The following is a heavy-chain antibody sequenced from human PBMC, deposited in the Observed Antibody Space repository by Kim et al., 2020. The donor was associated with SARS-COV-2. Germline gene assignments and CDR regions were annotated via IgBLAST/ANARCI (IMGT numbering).Heavy chain of an antibody. CDR2: ISYDGINK. Sequence: GGSLRLSCEASGLTFSTSGMHWVRQAPGKGLEWVAFISYDGINKYYADSVKGRFTISRDNSKNSLYLQVNSLRADDTAMYYCARDKAKRSLDYWGQGTLVTVSS. CDR1: GLTFSTSG. D-gene: IGHD1-26*01. CDR3: ARDKAKRSLDY. J-gene: IGHJ4*02. V-gene: IGHV3-33*05.